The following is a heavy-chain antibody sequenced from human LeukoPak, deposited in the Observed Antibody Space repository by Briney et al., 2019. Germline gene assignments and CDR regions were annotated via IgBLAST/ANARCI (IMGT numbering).Heavy chain of an antibody. D-gene: IGHD2-15*01. CDR3: ARHGLYGCRGGRCYTSFYYYGMDV. Sequence: GESLKISCKGSGYKFSDYWIGWVRQMPGRGLEWMGIIYPDEYDTSYSPSFQGQVTISVEKSLSTAYLQWNSLEASDTAMYFCARHGLYGCRGGRCYTSFYYYGMDVWGQGTTVTVSS. V-gene: IGHV5-51*01. J-gene: IGHJ6*02. CDR1: GYKFSDYW. CDR2: IYPDEYDT.